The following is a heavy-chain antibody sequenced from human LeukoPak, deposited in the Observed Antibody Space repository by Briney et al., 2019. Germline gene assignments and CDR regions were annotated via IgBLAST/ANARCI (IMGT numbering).Heavy chain of an antibody. D-gene: IGHD5-18*01. J-gene: IGHJ4*02. CDR3: ARTAGWSYGFDY. CDR1: GGSIRSSTYY. CDR2: IYYSGST. V-gene: IGHV4-39*07. Sequence: PSETLSLTCTVSGGSIRSSTYYWGWIRQPPGKGLEWIGSIYYSGSTYYNPSLESRVTISGDTSKNQFSLKLNSVTAADTAVYYCARTAGWSYGFDYWGQGTLVTVSS.